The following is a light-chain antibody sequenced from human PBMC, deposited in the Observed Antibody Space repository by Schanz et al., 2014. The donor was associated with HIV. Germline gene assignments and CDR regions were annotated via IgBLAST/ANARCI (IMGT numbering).Light chain of an antibody. CDR3: HQYGDSPGT. V-gene: IGKV3-20*01. CDR2: GAS. CDR1: QSISFN. Sequence: EIVMTQSPATLYVSPGERATLSCRASQSISFNVAWYQQKPGQAPRLLIYGASSRATGIPDRFSGSGSGPDFTLTISRVEPEDFAVYYCHQYGDSPGTFGQGTKVEIK. J-gene: IGKJ1*01.